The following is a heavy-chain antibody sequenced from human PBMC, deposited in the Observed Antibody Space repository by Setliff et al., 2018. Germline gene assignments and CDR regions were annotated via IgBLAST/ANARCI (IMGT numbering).Heavy chain of an antibody. CDR2: IYYSGST. J-gene: IGHJ4*02. D-gene: IGHD3-3*01. Sequence: SETLSLTCTVSGGSISSSSYYWGWIRQPPGKGLEWIGSIYYSGSTYYNPSLKSRVTISVDTSKKKCSLKLSSVTAADTAVYYWARRETYYNFWSGYYAYWGQGTLVTVSS. CDR1: GGSISSSSYY. CDR3: ARRETYYNFWSGYYAY. V-gene: IGHV4-39*07.